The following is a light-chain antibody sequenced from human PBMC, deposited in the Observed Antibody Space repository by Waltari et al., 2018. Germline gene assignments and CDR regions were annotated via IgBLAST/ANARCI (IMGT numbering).Light chain of an antibody. J-gene: IGKJ4*01. CDR2: DAS. V-gene: IGKV1-33*01. CDR1: QDISNY. Sequence: DIQMTQSPSSLSASVGDRVTITCQASQDISNYLTWYQQKPGKAPKLLIYDASNLETGGPSRFSGSGSGTDFTFSIRSLQPEDIATYYCQQYDNRPVTFGGGTKVEIK. CDR3: QQYDNRPVT.